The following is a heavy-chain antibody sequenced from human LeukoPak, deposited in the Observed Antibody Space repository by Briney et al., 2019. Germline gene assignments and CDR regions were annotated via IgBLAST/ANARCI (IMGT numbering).Heavy chain of an antibody. CDR1: GFTFSDYY. J-gene: IGHJ5*02. D-gene: IGHD3-22*01. Sequence: TGGSLRLSCAASGFTFSDYYMSWIRQPPGKGLEWIGYIYYSGSTNYNRALQSRVTISVDTSKNQFSLKLSSVTAADTAVYYCARVRDFYDRSGYYTCFDAWGQGSLVTVSS. CDR3: ARVRDFYDRSGYYTCFDA. V-gene: IGHV4-59*01. CDR2: IYYSGST.